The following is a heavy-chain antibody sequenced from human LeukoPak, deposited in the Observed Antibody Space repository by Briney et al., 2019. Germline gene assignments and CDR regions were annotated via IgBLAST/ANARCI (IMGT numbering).Heavy chain of an antibody. CDR3: AREGFTPQPFDS. Sequence: GGSLRLSCAASGFTFSSYSMNWVRQAPGKGLEWVSSISSSSSYIYYADSVKGRFTIYRDNPHHSLYLQMHRLTAEDTAVYYCAREGFTPQPFDSRGQGTLVTVSS. J-gene: IGHJ4*02. CDR2: ISSSSSYI. CDR1: GFTFSSYS. D-gene: IGHD3-16*01. V-gene: IGHV3-21*01.